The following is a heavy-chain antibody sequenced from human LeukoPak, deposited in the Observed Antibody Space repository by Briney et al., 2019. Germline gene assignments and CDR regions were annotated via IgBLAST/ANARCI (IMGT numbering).Heavy chain of an antibody. D-gene: IGHD1-1*01. CDR2: IRSKGYGGTT. CDR3: TRDLNWSFDY. V-gene: IGHV3-49*04. Sequence: GGSLRLSCTASGFTFGDYAMSWVRQATGKGLEWIGFIRSKGYGGTTEYAASVKGRFTISRDDSKSIAYLQMDSLKTEDTAVYYCTRDLNWSFDYWGQGTLVTVS. J-gene: IGHJ4*02. CDR1: GFTFGDYA.